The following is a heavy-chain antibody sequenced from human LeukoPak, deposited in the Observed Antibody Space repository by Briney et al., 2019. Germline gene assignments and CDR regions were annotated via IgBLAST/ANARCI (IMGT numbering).Heavy chain of an antibody. J-gene: IGHJ4*02. V-gene: IGHV4-34*01. CDR3: ARADGGPSGYDRYFDY. CDR1: GGSFSGYY. D-gene: IGHD5-12*01. CDR2: INHSGST. Sequence: PSETLSLTCAVYGGSFSGYYWSWLRQPPGKGLEWIGEINHSGSTNYNPSLKSRVTISVDTSKNQFSLKLSSVTAADTAVYYCARADGGPSGYDRYFDYWGQGTLVTVSS.